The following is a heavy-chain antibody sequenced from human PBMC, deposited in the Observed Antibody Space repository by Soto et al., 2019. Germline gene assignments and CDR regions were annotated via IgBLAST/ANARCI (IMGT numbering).Heavy chain of an antibody. J-gene: IGHJ6*02. Sequence: ASVKVSCKASGGTFSSYAISWVRQAPGQGLEWMGGIIPIFGTANYAQKFQGRVTITADKSTSTAYMELSSLRSEDTAVYYCARVVTMVRGVRYYYYYGMDVWGQGTTVTVSS. CDR1: GGTFSSYA. V-gene: IGHV1-69*06. CDR2: IIPIFGTA. CDR3: ARVVTMVRGVRYYYYYGMDV. D-gene: IGHD3-10*01.